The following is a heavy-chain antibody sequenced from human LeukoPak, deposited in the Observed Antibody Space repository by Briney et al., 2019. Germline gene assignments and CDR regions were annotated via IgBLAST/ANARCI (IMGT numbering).Heavy chain of an antibody. D-gene: IGHD3-10*01. V-gene: IGHV4-34*01. CDR2: INHSGST. CDR1: GGSFSGYY. Sequence: PSETLSLTCAVYGGSFSGYYWSWIRQPPGKGLEWIGEINHSGSTNYNPSLKSRVTISVDTSKNQFSLKLSSVTAADTAVYYCARGERRYYGSGSYYNVRYNWFDPWGQGTLVTVSS. J-gene: IGHJ5*02. CDR3: ARGERRYYGSGSYYNVRYNWFDP.